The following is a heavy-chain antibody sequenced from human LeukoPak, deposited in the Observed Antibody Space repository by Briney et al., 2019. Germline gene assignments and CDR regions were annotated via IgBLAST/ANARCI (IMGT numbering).Heavy chain of an antibody. CDR3: ARAGGYYDSSGYYSGFDY. CDR1: GGSISSSSYY. J-gene: IGHJ4*02. V-gene: IGHV4-39*07. D-gene: IGHD3-22*01. Sequence: KPSESLSLTCTVSGGSISSSSYYWGWIRQPPGKGLEWIGSIYYSGSTYYNPSLKSRVTISVDRSKNQFSLKLSSVTAADTAVYYCARAGGYYDSSGYYSGFDYWGQGTLVTVSS. CDR2: IYYSGST.